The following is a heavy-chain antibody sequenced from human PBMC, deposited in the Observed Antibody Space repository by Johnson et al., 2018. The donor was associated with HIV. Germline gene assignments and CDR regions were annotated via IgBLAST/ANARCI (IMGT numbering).Heavy chain of an antibody. CDR3: ARKQWLEIPSDALDV. CDR2: ISWNSGSI. V-gene: IGHV3-9*01. CDR1: GFTFDDYA. J-gene: IGHJ3*01. D-gene: IGHD6-19*01. Sequence: VQLVESGGGLVQPGRSLRLSCAASGFTFDDYAMHWVRQAPGKGLEWVSGISWNSGSIGYADSVKGRFTISRDNAKNSLYLQMSSLRAEDTAIYYCARKQWLEIPSDALDVWGQGTMVTVSS.